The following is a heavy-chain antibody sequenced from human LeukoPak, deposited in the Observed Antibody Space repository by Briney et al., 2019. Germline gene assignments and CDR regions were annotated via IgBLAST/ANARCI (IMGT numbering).Heavy chain of an antibody. J-gene: IGHJ6*03. CDR2: ISWDGGST. Sequence: PGGSLRLSCAASGFTFDDYTMHWVRQAPGKGLEWVSLISWDGGSTYCADSVKGRFTISRDNSKNSLYLQMNSLRTEDTAFYYCAKGRGIRNYYMDVWGKGTTVTVSS. D-gene: IGHD1-14*01. CDR1: GFTFDDYT. V-gene: IGHV3-43*01. CDR3: AKGRGIRNYYMDV.